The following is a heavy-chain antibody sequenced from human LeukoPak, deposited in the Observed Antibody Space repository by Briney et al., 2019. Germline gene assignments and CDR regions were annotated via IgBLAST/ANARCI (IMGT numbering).Heavy chain of an antibody. D-gene: IGHD1-26*01. J-gene: IGHJ4*02. CDR2: IYSSGST. V-gene: IGHV4-59*01. CDR1: GGSISSYH. Sequence: PSETLSLTCLVSGGSISSYHWSWIRQPPGKGLEWIGYIYSSGSTNYNPSLKSRVTISVDTSKNQVSLNLKSVTAADTAVYYCARWHSGSYFDYWGQGTLVTVSS. CDR3: ARWHSGSYFDY.